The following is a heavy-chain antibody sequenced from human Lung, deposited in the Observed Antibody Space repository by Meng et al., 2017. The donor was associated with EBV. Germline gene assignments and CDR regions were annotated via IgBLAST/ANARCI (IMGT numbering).Heavy chain of an antibody. V-gene: IGHV4-39*01. CDR2: MHFSGRT. J-gene: IGHJ4*02. CDR1: VGSINIGSFY. CDR3: ARLYRGGWYL. Sequence: QWQLQEPGPGLVKPSETLSLTCIVSVGSINIGSFYCGWIRQPPGKGLEWIGSMHFSGRTHYSTSLKNRVTISVDTSKNQFSLKLSSVTAADTAVYYCARLYRGGWYLWGRGTLVTVSS. D-gene: IGHD6-19*01.